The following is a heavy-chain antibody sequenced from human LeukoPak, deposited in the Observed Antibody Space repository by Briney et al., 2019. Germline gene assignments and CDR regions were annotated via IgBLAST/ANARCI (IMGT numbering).Heavy chain of an antibody. J-gene: IGHJ4*02. CDR3: AKDLIPRYCNGGTCYTGIFDY. Sequence: GGSLRLSCAASGCTFSSYAMSWVRQAPGKGLEWVSAISGSGDGTYYADSVRGRFTISRDNSRNTLYLQMNSLRAEDTAVYYCAKDLIPRYCNGGTCYTGIFDYWGQGTLVTVSS. CDR1: GCTFSSYA. D-gene: IGHD2-15*01. CDR2: ISGSGDGT. V-gene: IGHV3-23*01.